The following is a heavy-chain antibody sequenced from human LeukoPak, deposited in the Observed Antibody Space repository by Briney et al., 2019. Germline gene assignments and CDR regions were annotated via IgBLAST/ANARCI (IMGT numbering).Heavy chain of an antibody. CDR3: ARDRGSGSYHLFDY. J-gene: IGHJ4*02. CDR1: GYTFTSYG. Sequence: ASVKVSCKASGYTFTSYGMSWVRQAPGQGLEWMGWISAYNGNTNYAQKLQGRVTMTTDTSTSTAYMELRSLRSDDTAVYYCARDRGSGSYHLFDYWGQGTLVTVSS. D-gene: IGHD3-10*01. V-gene: IGHV1-18*01. CDR2: ISAYNGNT.